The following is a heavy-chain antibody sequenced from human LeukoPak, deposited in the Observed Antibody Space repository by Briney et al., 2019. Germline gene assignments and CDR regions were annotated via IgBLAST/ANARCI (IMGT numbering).Heavy chain of an antibody. CDR2: INHSGST. Sequence: PSETLSLTCAVYGGSFSGYYWSWIRQPPGKGLEWIGEINHSGSTNYNPSLKSRVTISVDTSKNQFSLKLSSVTAADTAVYYCARRSYVAAFDIWGQGTMVTVSS. CDR3: ARRSYVAAFDI. CDR1: GGSFSGYY. D-gene: IGHD3-10*02. J-gene: IGHJ3*02. V-gene: IGHV4-34*01.